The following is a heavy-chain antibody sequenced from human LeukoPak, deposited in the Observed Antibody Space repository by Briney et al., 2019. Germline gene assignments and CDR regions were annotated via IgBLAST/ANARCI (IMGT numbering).Heavy chain of an antibody. CDR1: GFTFSDSY. CDR3: ATTVTSGGEYFQH. D-gene: IGHD4-17*01. Sequence: GGSLRLSCAASGFTFSDSYMSWIRQAPGKGLEWVSAISGSGGSTYYADSVKGRFTISRDNSKNTLSLQMNSLRAEDTAVYYCATTVTSGGEYFQHWGQGTLVTVSS. V-gene: IGHV3-23*01. CDR2: ISGSGGST. J-gene: IGHJ1*01.